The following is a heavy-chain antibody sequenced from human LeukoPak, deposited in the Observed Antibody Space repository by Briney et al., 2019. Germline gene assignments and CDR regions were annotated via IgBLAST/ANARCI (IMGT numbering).Heavy chain of an antibody. D-gene: IGHD4-17*01. CDR1: GGSISSGGYY. CDR2: IYYSGST. CDR3: ARVTTVTTSFHFDY. Sequence: SQTLSLTCTVSGGSISSGGYYWSWIRQPPGEGLEWIGYIYYSGSTYYHPSLKSRVTISLDTSKNQFSLKLSSVTAADTAVYYCARVTTVTTSFHFDYWGQGTLVTVSS. V-gene: IGHV4-30-4*01. J-gene: IGHJ4*02.